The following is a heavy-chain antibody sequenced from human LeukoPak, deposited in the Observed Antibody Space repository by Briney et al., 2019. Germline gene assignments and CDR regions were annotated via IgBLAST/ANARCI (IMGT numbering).Heavy chain of an antibody. V-gene: IGHV1-69*05. J-gene: IGHJ4*02. CDR1: GGTFSSYA. CDR2: IIPIFGTA. D-gene: IGHD1-14*01. CDR3: ARVSRVTTDFDY. Sequence: SVKVSCRASGGTFSSYAISWVRQAPGQGLEWMGGIIPIFGTANYAQKFQGRVTITTDESTSTVYMELSSLRSEDTAVYYCARVSRVTTDFDYWGQGTLVTVSS.